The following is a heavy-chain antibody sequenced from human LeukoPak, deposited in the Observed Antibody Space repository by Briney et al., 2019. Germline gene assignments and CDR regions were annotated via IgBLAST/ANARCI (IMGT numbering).Heavy chain of an antibody. V-gene: IGHV4-59*08. CDR3: ARQNYDSSGYPPYFDY. J-gene: IGHJ4*02. CDR1: GFTFSDYS. Sequence: GTLRLSCAASGFTFSDYSMNWVRQAPGKGLEWIGYKFYSGSTNYNPSLKSRVTISVDTSKNQLSLKLSSVTAADTAVYYCARQNYDSSGYPPYFDYWGQGIPVTVSS. D-gene: IGHD3-22*01. CDR2: KFYSGST.